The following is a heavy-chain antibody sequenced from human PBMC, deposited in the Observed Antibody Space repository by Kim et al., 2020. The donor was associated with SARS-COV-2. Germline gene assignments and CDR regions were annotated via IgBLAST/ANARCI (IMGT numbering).Heavy chain of an antibody. CDR3: ARDGGQKLNYFDY. CDR2: INPNSGGT. CDR1: GYTFTGYY. Sequence: ASVKVSCKASGYTFTGYYMHWVRQAPGQGLEWMGWINPNSGGTNYAQKFQGWVTMTRDSSISTAYMELSRLRSDDTAVYYCARDGGQKLNYFDYWGQGTLVTVSS. D-gene: IGHD3-16*01. V-gene: IGHV1-2*04. J-gene: IGHJ4*02.